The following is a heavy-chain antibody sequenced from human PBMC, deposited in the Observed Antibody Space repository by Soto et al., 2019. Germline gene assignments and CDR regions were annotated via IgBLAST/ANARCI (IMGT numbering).Heavy chain of an antibody. D-gene: IGHD6-19*01. CDR2: ISGSGGST. Sequence: EVQLLDSGGGFVQPGGSLRLSCAASGFTFSSYAMIWVRQAPGKGLEWVSVISGSGGSTYYADSVKGRFTISRDNSKNTLYLQMNSLRAEDTAVYYCAKRGAGHYFDYWGQGTLVTVSS. CDR3: AKRGAGHYFDY. V-gene: IGHV3-23*01. J-gene: IGHJ4*02. CDR1: GFTFSSYA.